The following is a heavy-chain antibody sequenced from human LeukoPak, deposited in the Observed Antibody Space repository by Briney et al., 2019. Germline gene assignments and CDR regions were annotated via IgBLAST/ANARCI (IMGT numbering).Heavy chain of an antibody. CDR2: IYSGGST. D-gene: IGHD1-26*01. V-gene: IGHV3-53*01. Sequence: PGGSLRLSCAASGFTFTTNYMSWVRQAPGKGLEWVSVIYSGGSTTYANPVKGRFTTSRDDSKNTPNLLMNSLRAAATPAFYYARDDGKGGPFDYWGRGTLVTVSS. CDR3: ARDDGKGGPFDY. CDR1: GFTFTTNY. J-gene: IGHJ4*02.